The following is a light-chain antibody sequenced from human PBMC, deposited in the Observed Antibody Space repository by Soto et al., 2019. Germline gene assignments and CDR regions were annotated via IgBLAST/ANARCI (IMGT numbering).Light chain of an antibody. CDR3: NSYTSSTTLDV. CDR1: SSDVGGSDY. V-gene: IGLV2-14*01. CDR2: EVS. Sequence: QSVLAQPASVSGSPGQSITISCTGASSDVGGSDYVSWYQHHPGKAPKLLIYEVSHRPSGVSNRFSGSKSGNTASLTISGLQAEDEADYYCNSYTSSTTLDVFGTGTRSPS. J-gene: IGLJ1*01.